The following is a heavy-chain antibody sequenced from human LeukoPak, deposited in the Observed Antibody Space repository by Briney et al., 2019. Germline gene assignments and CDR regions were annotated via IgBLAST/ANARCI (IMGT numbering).Heavy chain of an antibody. CDR2: IIPILGIA. J-gene: IGHJ4*02. D-gene: IGHD3-10*01. CDR3: AITMVRGVRDV. CDR1: GGTFSSYA. Sequence: SVKVSRKASGGTFSSYAISWVRQAPGQGLEWMGRIIPILGIANYAQKFQGRVTITADKSTSTAYMELSSLRSEDTAVYYCAITMVRGVRDVWGQGTLVTVSS. V-gene: IGHV1-69*04.